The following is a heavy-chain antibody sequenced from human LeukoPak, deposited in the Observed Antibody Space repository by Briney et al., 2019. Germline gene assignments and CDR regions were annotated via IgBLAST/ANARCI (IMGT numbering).Heavy chain of an antibody. Sequence: GASVKVSYKASGYTFTGYYMHWVRQAPGQGREWMGWINPNSGGTNYAQKFQGRVTMTRDTSISTAYMELSRLRSDDTAVYYCARVPGGSYGWFDPWGQGTLVTVSS. V-gene: IGHV1-2*02. CDR1: GYTFTGYY. CDR3: ARVPGGSYGWFDP. D-gene: IGHD1-26*01. J-gene: IGHJ5*02. CDR2: INPNSGGT.